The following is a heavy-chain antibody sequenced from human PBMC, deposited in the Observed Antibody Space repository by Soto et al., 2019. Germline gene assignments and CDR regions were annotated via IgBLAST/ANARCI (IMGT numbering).Heavy chain of an antibody. CDR3: ATDYYDILTGYWSVGY. Sequence: ASVKVSCKVSGYTLTELSMHWVRQAPGKGLEWMGGFDPEDGETIYAQKFQGRVTMTEDTSTDTTYMELSSLRSEDTAVYYCATDYYDILTGYWSVGYWGQGTLVTVSS. V-gene: IGHV1-24*01. CDR2: FDPEDGET. CDR1: GYTLTELS. J-gene: IGHJ4*02. D-gene: IGHD3-9*01.